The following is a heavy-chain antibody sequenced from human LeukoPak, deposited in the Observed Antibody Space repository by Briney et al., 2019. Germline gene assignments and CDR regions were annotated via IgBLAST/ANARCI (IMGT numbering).Heavy chain of an antibody. CDR1: GGSISSDY. Sequence: SETLSLTCTVSGGSISSDYWSWIRLPPGKGLEWIGYIYYSGSTYYNPSLKSRVTISVDTSKNQFSLKLSSVTAADTAVYYCASDYYDSSGYSSRAFDIWGQGTMVTVSS. J-gene: IGHJ3*02. D-gene: IGHD3-22*01. V-gene: IGHV4-59*12. CDR3: ASDYYDSSGYSSRAFDI. CDR2: IYYSGST.